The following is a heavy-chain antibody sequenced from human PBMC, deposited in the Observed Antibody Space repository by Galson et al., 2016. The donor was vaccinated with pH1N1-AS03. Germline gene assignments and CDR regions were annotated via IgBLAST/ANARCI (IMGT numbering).Heavy chain of an antibody. CDR3: TTDDYCDYRGTGAGTNDAFDM. CDR1: GFTFSNAW. Sequence: SLRLSCAASGFTFSNAWMSWVRQAPGKGLEWVGLIKNRENGRTTDYAAPVKGRFTISRDDSKNTLYLQMNSLKTEDTAVYYCTTDDYCDYRGTGAGTNDAFDMWGQGTMVTVSS. CDR2: IKNRENGRTT. V-gene: IGHV3-15*01. D-gene: IGHD4-17*01. J-gene: IGHJ3*02.